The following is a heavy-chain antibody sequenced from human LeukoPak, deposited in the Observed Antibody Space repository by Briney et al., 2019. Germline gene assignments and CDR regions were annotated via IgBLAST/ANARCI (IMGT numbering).Heavy chain of an antibody. CDR2: MNPNSGNT. Sequence: ASVKVSCKASGYTFTSYAMNWVRQAPGQGLEWMGWMNPNSGNTGYAQKFQGRVTITRNTSISTAYMELSSLRSEDTAVYYCARRVYDAFDIWGQGTMVTVSS. J-gene: IGHJ3*02. V-gene: IGHV1-8*03. CDR3: ARRVYDAFDI. CDR1: GYTFTSYA.